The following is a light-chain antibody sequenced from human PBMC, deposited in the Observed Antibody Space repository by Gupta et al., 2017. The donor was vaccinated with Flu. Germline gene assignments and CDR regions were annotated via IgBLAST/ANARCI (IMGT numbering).Light chain of an antibody. CDR2: DAS. CDR3: QQRANWPKVT. Sequence: TLSLSPGERVTLSCRASQSVSNFLAWYQHKPGQAPRLLIYDASNRATGIPARFSGSGSGTDFTLTISSLEPEDFALYYCQQRANWPKVTFGGGTKVEI. V-gene: IGKV3-11*01. CDR1: QSVSNF. J-gene: IGKJ4*01.